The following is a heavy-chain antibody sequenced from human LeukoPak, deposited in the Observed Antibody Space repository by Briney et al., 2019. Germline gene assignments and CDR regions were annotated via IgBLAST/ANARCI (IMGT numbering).Heavy chain of an antibody. CDR1: GYSFTSYW. Sequence: GESLKISCKGSGYSFTSYWIGWVRQMPGKGLEWMGIIYPGDSDTRYSPSFQGQVTISADKSISTAYLQWSSLKASDTAMYYCARRGYCSGGGCYIDYWGQGTLVTVSS. CDR3: ARRGYCSGGGCYIDY. D-gene: IGHD2-15*01. CDR2: IYPGDSDT. J-gene: IGHJ4*02. V-gene: IGHV5-51*01.